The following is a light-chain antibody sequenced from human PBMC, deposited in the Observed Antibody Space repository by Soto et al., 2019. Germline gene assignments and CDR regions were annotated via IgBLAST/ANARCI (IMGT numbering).Light chain of an antibody. J-gene: IGLJ7*01. CDR1: SSDVGAYNF. CDR3: CSYAGPYAFV. V-gene: IGLV2-11*01. Sequence: QSALTQPRSVSGSPGQSVTISCTGTSSDVGAYNFVSWYQQHPGKAPKLIMYDVSQRPSGVPDRFSGSKSGNPASLTISGLKAEDEADXYCCSYAGPYAFVFGTGTQLTVL. CDR2: DVS.